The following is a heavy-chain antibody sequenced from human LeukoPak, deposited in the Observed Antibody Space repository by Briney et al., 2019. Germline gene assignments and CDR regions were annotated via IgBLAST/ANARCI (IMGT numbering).Heavy chain of an antibody. V-gene: IGHV1-69*01. CDR3: ARRLGGYEYYFDY. CDR2: IIPIFGTA. J-gene: IGHJ4*02. Sequence: KISCKASGGTFSSYAISWVRQAPGQGLEWMGGIIPIFGTANYAQKFQGRVTITADESTSTAYMELSSLRSEDTAVYYCARRLGGYEYYFDYWGQGTLVTVSS. D-gene: IGHD5-12*01. CDR1: GGTFSSYA.